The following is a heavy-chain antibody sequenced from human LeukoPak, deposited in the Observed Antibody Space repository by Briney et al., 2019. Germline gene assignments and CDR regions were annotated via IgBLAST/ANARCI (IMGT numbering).Heavy chain of an antibody. V-gene: IGHV4-38-2*01. D-gene: IGHD3-22*01. CDR1: GYSISSGYY. CDR3: ARGRHYYDSSGYKKAFDI. CDR2: IYHSGST. Sequence: SETLSLTCAVSGYSISSGYYWGWIRQPPGKGLEWIGSIYHSGSTYYNPSLKSRVTISVDTSKNQYSLKLSSVTAADTAVYYCARGRHYYDSSGYKKAFDIWGQGTMVTVSS. J-gene: IGHJ3*02.